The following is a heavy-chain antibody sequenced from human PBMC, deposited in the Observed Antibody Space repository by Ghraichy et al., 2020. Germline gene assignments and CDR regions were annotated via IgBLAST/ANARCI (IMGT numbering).Heavy chain of an antibody. CDR3: ARMGGYKAPLWY. CDR1: GTSVRTYF. D-gene: IGHD3-10*01. CDR2: IFYSGST. J-gene: IGHJ4*02. Sequence: GSLRLSCTVSGTSVRTYFWTWIRQPPGQGLEWIGDIFYSGSTNYNPSLKSRVTISVDPSNNQFSLNVSSVTAADTAVYYCARMGGYKAPLWYWGQGTLVAVSA. V-gene: IGHV4-59*02.